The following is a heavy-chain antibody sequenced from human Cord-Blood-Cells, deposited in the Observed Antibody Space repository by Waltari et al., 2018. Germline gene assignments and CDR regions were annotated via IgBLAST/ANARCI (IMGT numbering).Heavy chain of an antibody. V-gene: IGHV4-34*01. D-gene: IGHD6-6*01. J-gene: IGHJ6*03. CDR2: INHRGST. CDR3: ARILYSSSSYYYYYMDV. CDR1: GGSFSGYY. Sequence: QVQLQQWGAGLLKHSETLSLTCAVYGGSFSGYYWSWIRQPPGKGLEWTGEINHRGSTNSNPSLKSRVTISVDTSKIPFCLKLSSVTAADTAVYYCARILYSSSSYYYYYMDVWGKGTTVTVSS.